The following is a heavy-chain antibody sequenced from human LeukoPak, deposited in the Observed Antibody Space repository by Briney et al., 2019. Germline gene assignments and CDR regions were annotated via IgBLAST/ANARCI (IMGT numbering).Heavy chain of an antibody. CDR3: ARRSPHRRITMVRGVDH. D-gene: IGHD3-10*01. CDR2: IYYSGST. V-gene: IGHV4-39*07. J-gene: IGHJ4*02. Sequence: PSETLSLTCTVSGGSISSYYWGWIRQPPGKGLEWIGSIYYSGSTYYNPSLKSRVTISVDTSKNQFSLKLSSVTAADTAVYYCARRSPHRRITMVRGVDHWGQGTLVTVSS. CDR1: GGSISSYY.